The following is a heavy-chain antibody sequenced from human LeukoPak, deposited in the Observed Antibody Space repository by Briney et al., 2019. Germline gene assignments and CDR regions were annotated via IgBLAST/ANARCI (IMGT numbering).Heavy chain of an antibody. Sequence: GGSLRLSCAASGFTFSSYSMNWVRQAPGKGLEWVSSISSSSSYIYYADSVKGRFTISRDNAKNSLYLQMNSLRAEDTAVYYCARDATLYYFDNWGQGTLVTVSS. V-gene: IGHV3-21*01. CDR3: ARDATLYYFDN. CDR1: GFTFSSYS. CDR2: ISSSSSYI. J-gene: IGHJ4*02.